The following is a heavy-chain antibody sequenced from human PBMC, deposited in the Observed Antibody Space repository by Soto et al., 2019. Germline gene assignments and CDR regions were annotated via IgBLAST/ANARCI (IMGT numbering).Heavy chain of an antibody. CDR1: GGSISSSSYY. D-gene: IGHD6-19*01. V-gene: IGHV4-39*07. CDR2: IYYSGST. Sequence: SETLSLTCTVSGGSISSSSYYWGWIRQPPGKGLEWIGSIYYSGSTYYNPSLKSRVTISVDTSKNQFSLKLSSVTAADTAVYYCARVYVAGYSSGWYLDWGQGTLVTVS. CDR3: ARVYVAGYSSGWYLD. J-gene: IGHJ4*02.